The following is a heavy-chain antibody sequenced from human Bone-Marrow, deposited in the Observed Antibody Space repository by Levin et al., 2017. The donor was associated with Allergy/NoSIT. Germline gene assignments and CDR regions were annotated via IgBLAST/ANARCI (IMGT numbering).Heavy chain of an antibody. V-gene: IGHV3-11*01. CDR1: GFPFSDYY. CDR2: ISSSGNTI. CDR3: AREMGATSFDY. D-gene: IGHD1-26*01. Sequence: GGSLRLSCAASGFPFSDYYMSWIRQAPGKGLEWISYISSSGNTIYYADSVKGRFTISRDSAQNSLYLQMNSLGAEDTAMYFCAREMGATSFDYWGQGTLVTVSS. J-gene: IGHJ4*02.